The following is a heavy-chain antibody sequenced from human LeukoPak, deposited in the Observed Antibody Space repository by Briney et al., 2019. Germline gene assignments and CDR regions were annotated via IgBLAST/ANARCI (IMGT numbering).Heavy chain of an antibody. CDR1: GGSISSYY. Sequence: SETLSLTCTVSGGSISSYYWSWIRQPPGKGLEWIGYIYYSGSTNYNPSLKSRVTISVDTSKNQFSLKLSSVTAADTAVYYCASYGYDSSGYGDYWGQGTLVTVSS. J-gene: IGHJ4*02. V-gene: IGHV4-59*01. CDR2: IYYSGST. D-gene: IGHD3-22*01. CDR3: ASYGYDSSGYGDY.